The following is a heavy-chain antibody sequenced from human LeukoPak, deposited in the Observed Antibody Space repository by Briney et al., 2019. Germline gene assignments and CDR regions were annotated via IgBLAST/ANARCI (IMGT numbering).Heavy chain of an antibody. V-gene: IGHV4-34*01. CDR1: GGSFSGYY. J-gene: IGHJ4*02. D-gene: IGHD6-19*01. CDR3: ARLLSYSSGWPIDY. Sequence: SETLSLTCAVYGGSFSGYYWSWIRQPPGEGLEWIGEINHSGSTYYNPSLKSRVTISVDTSKNQFSLKLSSVTAADTAVYYCARLLSYSSGWPIDYWGQGTLVTVSS. CDR2: INHSGST.